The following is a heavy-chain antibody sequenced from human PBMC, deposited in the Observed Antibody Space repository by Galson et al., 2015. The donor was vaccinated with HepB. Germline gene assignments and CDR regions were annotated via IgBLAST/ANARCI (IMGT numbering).Heavy chain of an antibody. V-gene: IGHV3-21*01. CDR3: APERYGEGFDP. Sequence: SLRLSCAASGFTFSSYSMNWVRQAPGKGLEWVSSISGRSEHIYYADSVKGRFTISRDNAKNSLYLQMNSLRVDDTAVYYCAPERYGEGFDPWGQGTLVTVSS. J-gene: IGHJ5*02. CDR2: ISGRSEHI. CDR1: GFTFSSYS. D-gene: IGHD4-17*01.